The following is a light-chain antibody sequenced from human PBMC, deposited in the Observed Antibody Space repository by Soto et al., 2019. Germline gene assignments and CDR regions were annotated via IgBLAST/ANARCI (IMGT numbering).Light chain of an antibody. CDR3: QQYYSYPFT. Sequence: AIRMTQSPSSFSASTGDRVTITCRASQGISSYLAWYQQKPVKAPKLLIYAASTLQSGVPSRFSGSGSGTDFTLTISCLQSEDFATYYCQQYYSYPFTFGPGTKVDIK. CDR2: AAS. CDR1: QGISSY. V-gene: IGKV1-8*01. J-gene: IGKJ3*01.